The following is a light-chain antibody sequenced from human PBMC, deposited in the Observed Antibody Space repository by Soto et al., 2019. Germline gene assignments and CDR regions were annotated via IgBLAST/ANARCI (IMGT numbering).Light chain of an antibody. CDR2: EVS. CDR1: ISDIGGYNF. Sequence: SVLRLPSSVCGSPGQSITISCTGTISDIGGYNFVSWYQQHPGKAPKLIIYEVSGRPSGVSNRFSGSKSGNTASLTISGLQAEDEADYYCCSYAGSTTYVFGTGTKVTV. V-gene: IGLV2-23*02. CDR3: CSYAGSTTYV. J-gene: IGLJ1*01.